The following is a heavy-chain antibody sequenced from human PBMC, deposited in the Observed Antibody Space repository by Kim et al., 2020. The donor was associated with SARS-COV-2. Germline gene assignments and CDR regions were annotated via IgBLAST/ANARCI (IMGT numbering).Heavy chain of an antibody. V-gene: IGHV4-31*02. Sequence: YYNPALKSRITMSVDTSKNQFSLKLSSVTAADTAVYFCATLGKRYGNSIDFWGQGTLVTVSS. CDR3: ATLGKRYGNSIDF. D-gene: IGHD2-15*01. J-gene: IGHJ4*02.